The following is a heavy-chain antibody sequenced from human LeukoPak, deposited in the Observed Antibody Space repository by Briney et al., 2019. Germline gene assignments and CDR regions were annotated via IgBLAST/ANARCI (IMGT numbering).Heavy chain of an antibody. V-gene: IGHV3-15*07. J-gene: IGHJ5*02. CDR3: TSHAAFDP. Sequence: KAGGSLRLSCGASGLIFSNAWMNWVRQAPGKGLEWVGRIKSKNVGGTTDYAAPVKGRFTISRDDSKNTVYLQMNSLRIEDTAVYYCTSHAAFDPWGQGTLVTVSS. CDR1: GLIFSNAW. CDR2: IKSKNVGGTT.